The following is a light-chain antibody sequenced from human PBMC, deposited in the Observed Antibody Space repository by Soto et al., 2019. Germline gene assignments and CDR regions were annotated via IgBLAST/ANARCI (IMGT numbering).Light chain of an antibody. CDR3: QQYNNWPPWT. CDR1: QSASSH. CDR2: GAS. Sequence: EVVLTQSPGSLSFSPGGGATLSCRARQSASSHIAWDQQKPGQAPRLLIYGASTRANGIPARFSGSGSGTEFTLTISSLQSEDFAVYYCQQYNNWPPWTFGQGTKV. J-gene: IGKJ1*01. V-gene: IGKV3-15*01.